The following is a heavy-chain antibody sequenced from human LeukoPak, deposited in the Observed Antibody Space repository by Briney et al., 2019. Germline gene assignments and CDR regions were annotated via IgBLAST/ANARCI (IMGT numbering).Heavy chain of an antibody. V-gene: IGHV4-61*02. CDR2: IYTSGST. CDR3: ARVWYYDSSGYSPSGKYMDV. Sequence: SETLSLTCTVSGGSISSGSYYWSWIRQPAGKGLEWIGRIYTSGSTNYNPSLKSRVTISVDTSKNQFSLKLSPVTAADTAVYYCARVWYYDSSGYSPSGKYMDVWGKGTTVTISS. CDR1: GGSISSGSYY. J-gene: IGHJ6*03. D-gene: IGHD3-22*01.